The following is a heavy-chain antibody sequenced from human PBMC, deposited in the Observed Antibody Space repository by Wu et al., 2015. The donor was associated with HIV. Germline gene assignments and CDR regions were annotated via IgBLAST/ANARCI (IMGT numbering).Heavy chain of an antibody. D-gene: IGHD3-22*01. J-gene: IGHJ3*02. CDR3: ARESIITMIVVDHDAFDI. CDR1: GGTFSSYA. Sequence: QVQLVQSGAEVKKPGSSVKVSCKASGGTFSSYAISWVRQAPGQGLEWMGRIIPIFGTANYAQKFQGRVTITADESTSTAYMELSSLRSEDTAVYYCARESIITMIVVDHDAFDIWGQRDNGPPSLQ. CDR2: IIPIFGTA. V-gene: IGHV1-69*13.